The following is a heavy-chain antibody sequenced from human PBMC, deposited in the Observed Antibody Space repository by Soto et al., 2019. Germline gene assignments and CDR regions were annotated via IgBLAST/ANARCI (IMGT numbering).Heavy chain of an antibody. CDR2: AYYTGNT. CDR3: ARAGYYDSSGSVRAPFDH. V-gene: IGHV4-31*03. Sequence: QLQLQESGPGLVKPSQTLSLTCTVSGAAISSGGYYWTWIRQRPGKGLEWIGSAYYTGNTYYSPALMRRLTMSVDTSNHQFSLRLTSVPAADTAVYDCARAGYYDSSGSVRAPFDHWGQGALVIVSS. D-gene: IGHD3-22*01. CDR1: GAAISSGGYY. J-gene: IGHJ4*02.